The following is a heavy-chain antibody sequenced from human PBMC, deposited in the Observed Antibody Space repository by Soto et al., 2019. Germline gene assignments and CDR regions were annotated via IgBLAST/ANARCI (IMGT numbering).Heavy chain of an antibody. D-gene: IGHD3-10*01. CDR2: IIPIFGTA. J-gene: IGHJ4*02. CDR1: GDTFSSYS. V-gene: IGHV1-69*13. CDR3: ARDLRGANYGGTGPINCFDY. Sequence: SVKVSCKASGDTFSSYSISWVRQAPGQGLEWMGGIIPIFGTANYAQKFQGRVTITADESTSTAYMELSSLRSEDTAVYYCARDLRGANYGGTGPINCFDYWGQGTLVTVSS.